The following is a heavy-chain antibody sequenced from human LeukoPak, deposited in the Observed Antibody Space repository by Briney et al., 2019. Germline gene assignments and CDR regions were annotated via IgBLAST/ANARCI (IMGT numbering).Heavy chain of an antibody. J-gene: IGHJ4*02. Sequence: SETLSITCAVYGGSFSGYYWSWIRQPPGKGLEWIGEINHSGSTNYNPSLKSRVTISVDTSKNQFSLKLSSVTAADTAVYYCARGRSLYYDFWSGTDYWGQGTLVTVSS. D-gene: IGHD3-3*01. CDR1: GGSFSGYY. CDR2: INHSGST. V-gene: IGHV4-34*01. CDR3: ARGRSLYYDFWSGTDY.